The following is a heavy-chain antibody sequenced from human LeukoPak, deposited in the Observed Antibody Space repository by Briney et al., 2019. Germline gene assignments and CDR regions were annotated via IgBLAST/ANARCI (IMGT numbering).Heavy chain of an antibody. CDR1: GYTFTSYD. Sequence: ASVKVSCKASGYTFTSYDIHGVRQATGKGREWMGWMNPNSGNTGYAQKFQGRVTMTRNTSISTAYMELSSLRSEDTAVYYCARGQRDYYYYYMDVWGKGTTVTISS. CDR2: MNPNSGNT. CDR3: ARGQRDYYYYYMDV. V-gene: IGHV1-8*02. J-gene: IGHJ6*03.